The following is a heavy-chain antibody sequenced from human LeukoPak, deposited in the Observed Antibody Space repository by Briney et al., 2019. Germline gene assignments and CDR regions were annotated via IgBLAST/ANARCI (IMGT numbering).Heavy chain of an antibody. D-gene: IGHD3-22*01. CDR2: INHSGST. CDR1: GGSFSGYY. V-gene: IGHV4-34*01. Sequence: SETLSLTCAVYGGSFSGYYWSWIRQPPGKGLEWIGEINHSGSTNYNPSLKSRVTISVDTSKNQFSLKLSSVTAADTAVYCCARDANYYDSSGYLDNAFDIWGQGTMVTVSS. CDR3: ARDANYYDSSGYLDNAFDI. J-gene: IGHJ3*02.